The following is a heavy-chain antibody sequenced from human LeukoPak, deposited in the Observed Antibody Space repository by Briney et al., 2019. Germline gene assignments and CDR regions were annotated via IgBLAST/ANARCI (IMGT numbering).Heavy chain of an antibody. Sequence: PGGSLRLSCAASGFTFSDHYMDWVRPAPGKGLEWVGRTRNKANSYTTEYAASVKGRFTISRDDSKNSLYLQMNSLKTEDTAVYYCATLHDYRIWGEGTMVTVSS. V-gene: IGHV3-72*01. J-gene: IGHJ3*02. CDR1: GFTFSDHY. D-gene: IGHD4-11*01. CDR3: ATLHDYRI. CDR2: TRNKANSYTT.